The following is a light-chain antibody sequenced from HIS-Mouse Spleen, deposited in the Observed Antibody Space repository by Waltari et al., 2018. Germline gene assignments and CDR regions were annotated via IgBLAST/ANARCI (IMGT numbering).Light chain of an antibody. CDR2: EGS. CDR1: SSDVGSYNL. CDR3: CSYAVSSTWV. Sequence: QSALTQPASVSGSPGQSITISCTGTSSDVGSYNLVSWYQQHPGKAPKLMIYEGSKRPSGVSNRFSGSKSSNTASLTISGLQAEDEADYYCCSYAVSSTWVFGGGTKLTVL. J-gene: IGLJ3*02. V-gene: IGLV2-23*01.